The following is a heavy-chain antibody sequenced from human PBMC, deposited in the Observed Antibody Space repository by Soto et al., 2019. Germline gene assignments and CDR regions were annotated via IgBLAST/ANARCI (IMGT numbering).Heavy chain of an antibody. V-gene: IGHV3-23*01. J-gene: IGHJ3*02. CDR2: ISGSGGRT. CDR3: AKAAIVVVPAAIPIAVAGTGSFDI. Sequence: EVQLLESGGGLVQPGGSLRLSCAASGFTFSSYAMSWVRQAPGKGLEWVSAISGSGGRTYYADSVKGRFTISRDNSKNTLNLQGNSLRAQDTAVYYGAKAAIVVVPAAIPIAVAGTGSFDIWGQGTMVTVSS. D-gene: IGHD2-2*02. CDR1: GFTFSSYA.